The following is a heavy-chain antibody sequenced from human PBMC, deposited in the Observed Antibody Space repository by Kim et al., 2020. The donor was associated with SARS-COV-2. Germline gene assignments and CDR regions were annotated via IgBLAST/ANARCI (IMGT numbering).Heavy chain of an antibody. D-gene: IGHD3-10*01. CDR1: GFTFSSYS. Sequence: GGSLRLSCAASGFTFSSYSMNWVRQAPGKGLEWVSSISSSSSYIYYADSVKGRFTISRDNAKNSLYLQMNSLRAEDTAVYYCARVQRGHYYGSGSYNYFDYWGQGTLVTVSS. CDR2: ISSSSSYI. CDR3: ARVQRGHYYGSGSYNYFDY. V-gene: IGHV3-21*01. J-gene: IGHJ4*02.